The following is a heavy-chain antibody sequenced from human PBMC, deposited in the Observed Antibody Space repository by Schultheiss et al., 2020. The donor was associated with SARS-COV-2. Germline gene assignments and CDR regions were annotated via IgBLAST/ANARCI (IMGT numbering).Heavy chain of an antibody. J-gene: IGHJ6*02. V-gene: IGHV3-33*01. CDR3: AREVATTLYYYYYYGMDV. D-gene: IGHD5-12*01. CDR2: IWYDGSNK. CDR1: GFTFSIYG. Sequence: GESLKISCAASGFTFSIYGMHWVRQAPGKGLEWVAVIWYDGSNKYYADSVKGRFTISRDNSKNTLYLQMNSLRAEDTAVYYCAREVATTLYYYYYYGMDVWGQGTTVTVSS.